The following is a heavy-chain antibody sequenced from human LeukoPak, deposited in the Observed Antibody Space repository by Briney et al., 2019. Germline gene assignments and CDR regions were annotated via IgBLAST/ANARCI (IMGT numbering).Heavy chain of an antibody. CDR3: AKAPCSSTSCYPLDY. CDR2: ISGSGGST. J-gene: IGHJ4*02. D-gene: IGHD2-2*01. CDR1: GSTFSSYA. V-gene: IGHV3-23*01. Sequence: GGSLRLSCAASGSTFSSYAMSWVRQAPGKGLEWVSAISGSGGSTYYADSVKGRFTISRDNSKNTLYLQMNSLRAEDTAVYYCAKAPCSSTSCYPLDYWGQGTLVTVSS.